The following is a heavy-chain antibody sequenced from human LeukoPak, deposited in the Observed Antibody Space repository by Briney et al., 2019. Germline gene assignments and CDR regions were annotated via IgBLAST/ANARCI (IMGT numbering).Heavy chain of an antibody. V-gene: IGHV3-7*01. J-gene: IGHJ4*02. CDR1: GFTFSSYW. CDR3: ASDQYSASYRIR. D-gene: IGHD1-26*01. Sequence: GGSLRLSCAASGFTFSSYWMSWVRQAPGKGLEWVANIKQDGSEKYYVDSVKGRFTISRDNAKNSLYLQMNSLRAEDTAVHYCASDQYSASYRIRWGQGTLVTVSS. CDR2: IKQDGSEK.